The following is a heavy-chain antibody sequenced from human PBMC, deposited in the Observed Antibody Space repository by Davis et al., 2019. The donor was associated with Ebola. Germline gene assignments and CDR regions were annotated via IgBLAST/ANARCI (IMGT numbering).Heavy chain of an antibody. V-gene: IGHV4-30-4*08. CDR1: GGSISSGGYY. CDR3: ARGFPLGRGFDP. CDR2: IYYSGNA. J-gene: IGHJ5*02. Sequence: MPSETLSLTCTVSGGSISSGGYYWSWIRQPPGKGLEWIGYIYYSGNAYYNPSLKSRITISVDTSKNQFSLKLSSVTAADTAVYYCARGFPLGRGFDPWGQGTLVTVSS. D-gene: IGHD2-15*01.